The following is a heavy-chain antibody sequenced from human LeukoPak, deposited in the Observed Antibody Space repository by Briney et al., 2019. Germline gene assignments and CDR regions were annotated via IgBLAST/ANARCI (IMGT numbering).Heavy chain of an antibody. CDR1: GYTFTGYY. CDR3: ARHWAGDDAFDI. Sequence: ASVKVSCKASGYTFTGYYMHWVRQAPGQGLEWMGWINPNSGGTNYAQKFQGRVTMTRDKSISTAYLQWSSLKASDTAMYYCARHWAGDDAFDIWGQGTMVTVSS. J-gene: IGHJ3*02. D-gene: IGHD6-19*01. CDR2: INPNSGGT. V-gene: IGHV1-2*02.